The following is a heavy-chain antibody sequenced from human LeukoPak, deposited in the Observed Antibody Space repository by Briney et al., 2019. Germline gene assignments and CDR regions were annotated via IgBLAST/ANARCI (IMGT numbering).Heavy chain of an antibody. J-gene: IGHJ4*02. CDR1: GGSISSGGYY. D-gene: IGHD5-24*01. V-gene: IGHV4-31*03. CDR2: IYYNVIT. CDR3: ARVAEMATIFYFDY. Sequence: SETLSLTCTVSGGSISSGGYYWSWIRQHPGKGLEWIGYIYYNVITYYSPSLKSRVTISIDPSKDLFSLELSSVTAADTAVYYCARVAEMATIFYFDYWGQGTLVTVSS.